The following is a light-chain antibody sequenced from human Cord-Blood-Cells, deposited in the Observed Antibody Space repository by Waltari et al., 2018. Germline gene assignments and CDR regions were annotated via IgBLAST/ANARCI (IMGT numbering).Light chain of an antibody. CDR2: GKN. Sequence: SSELTQAPAVSVALGQTVRITCQGDSLRSYYASWYQQKPGQAPVLVIYGKNNRPSGIPDRFSGSSSGNTASSTITGAQAEDEADYYCNSRDSSGNHLVFGGGTKLTVL. V-gene: IGLV3-19*01. J-gene: IGLJ2*01. CDR1: SLRSYY. CDR3: NSRDSSGNHLV.